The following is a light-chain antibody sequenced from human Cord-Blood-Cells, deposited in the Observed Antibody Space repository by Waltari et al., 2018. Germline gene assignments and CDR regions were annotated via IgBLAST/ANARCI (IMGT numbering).Light chain of an antibody. CDR3: CSYAGSSTWV. Sequence: QSALTQPASVSGSPGQSITIPCTGTSSAVGVYNIFSWYQQHPGKAPKLMIYEGSKRPSGVSNRFSGSKSGNTASLTISGLQAEDEADYYCCSYAGSSTWVFGGGTKLTVL. V-gene: IGLV2-23*01. J-gene: IGLJ3*02. CDR1: SSAVGVYNI. CDR2: EGS.